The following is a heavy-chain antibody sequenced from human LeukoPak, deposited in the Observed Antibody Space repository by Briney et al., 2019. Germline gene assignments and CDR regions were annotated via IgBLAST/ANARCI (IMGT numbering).Heavy chain of an antibody. V-gene: IGHV4-59*01. Sequence: SETLSLTCTVSGGSFSSYYLSWVRQPPGKGLEWVGYIYYSGSTKYNPSLKSRVTISVDTSKHQFSLKLSSVTAADTAVYYCARDGDYYDSSGYSYYFDYWGQGTLVTVSS. CDR3: ARDGDYYDSSGYSYYFDY. CDR2: IYYSGST. D-gene: IGHD3-22*01. CDR1: GGSFSSYY. J-gene: IGHJ4*02.